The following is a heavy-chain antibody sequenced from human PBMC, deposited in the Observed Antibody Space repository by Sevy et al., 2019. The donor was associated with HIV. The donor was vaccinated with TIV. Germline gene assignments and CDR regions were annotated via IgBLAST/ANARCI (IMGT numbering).Heavy chain of an antibody. CDR1: GGSVSSGSYY. CDR2: IYYSGST. Sequence: SETLSLTCTVSGGSVSSGSYYWSWIRQPPGKGLECIGYIYYSGSTKCIPSLKSRVTISVDTSKNQFSLKLGSVTAADTAVYYCARIWGPGYFDYWGQGTLVTVSS. J-gene: IGHJ4*02. V-gene: IGHV4-61*01. CDR3: ARIWGPGYFDY. D-gene: IGHD7-27*01.